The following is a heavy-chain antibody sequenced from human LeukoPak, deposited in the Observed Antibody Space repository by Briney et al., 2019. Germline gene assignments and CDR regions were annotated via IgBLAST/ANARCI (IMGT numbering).Heavy chain of an antibody. V-gene: IGHV4-34*01. CDR3: AREEDCSGGICYLGNAFDI. CDR1: GGSFSGYY. J-gene: IGHJ3*02. D-gene: IGHD2-15*01. CDR2: INHSGST. Sequence: SETLSLTCAVYGGSFSGYYWSWIRQPPGKGLEWIGEINHSGSTNYNASLKSRVTISVDTSKNQFSLKLSSVTAADTAVYYCAREEDCSGGICYLGNAFDIWGQGTMVPSLQ.